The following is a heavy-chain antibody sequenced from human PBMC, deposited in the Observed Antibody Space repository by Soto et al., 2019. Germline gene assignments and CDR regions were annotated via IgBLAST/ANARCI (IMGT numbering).Heavy chain of an antibody. Sequence: ASVKVSCKASGGTFSSYAISWVRQAPGQGLECMGGIIPIVATANYAQKFQGSVTITAXXXXSXXXMXLXXLRXEXTADDCCARGPEGSGFYLDDCWGQGTLVSVSS. V-gene: IGHV1-69*13. D-gene: IGHD3-3*01. CDR1: GGTFSSYA. J-gene: IGHJ4*02. CDR2: IIPIVATA. CDR3: ARGPEGSGFYLDDC.